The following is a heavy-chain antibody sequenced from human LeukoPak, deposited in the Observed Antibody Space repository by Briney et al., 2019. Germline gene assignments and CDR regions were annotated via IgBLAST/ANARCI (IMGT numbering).Heavy chain of an antibody. CDR3: ARRLHRKKGIAAAGTDLDY. Sequence: SETLSLTCTVSGGSISSHYWSWIRQPAGKGLEWIGRIYTGGSTNYNPSLKSRVTISVDTSKNQFSLKLSSVTAADTAVYYCARRLHRKKGIAAAGTDLDYWGQGTLVTVSS. J-gene: IGHJ4*02. CDR2: IYTGGST. CDR1: GGSISSHY. V-gene: IGHV4-4*07. D-gene: IGHD6-13*01.